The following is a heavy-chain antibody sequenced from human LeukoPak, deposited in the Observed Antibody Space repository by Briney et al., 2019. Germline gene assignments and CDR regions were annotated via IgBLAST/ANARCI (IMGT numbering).Heavy chain of an antibody. Sequence: PGGSLRLSCAASGFTFDDYAMHWVRQAPGKGLEWVSGISWNSGSIGYADSVKGRFTISRDNAKNSLYLQMSSLRAEDTALYYCAKDISSTSLRSMDVWGQGTTVTVSS. V-gene: IGHV3-9*01. CDR3: AKDISSTSLRSMDV. J-gene: IGHJ6*02. D-gene: IGHD2-2*01. CDR2: ISWNSGSI. CDR1: GFTFDDYA.